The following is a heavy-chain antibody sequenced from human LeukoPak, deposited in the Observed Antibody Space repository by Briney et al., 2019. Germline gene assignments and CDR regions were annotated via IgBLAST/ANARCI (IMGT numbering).Heavy chain of an antibody. Sequence: ASVKVSCKASGYTFTSYYMHWVRQAPGQGLEWMGIINPSGGSTSYAQKFQGRVTMTRDTSTSTVYMGLSSLRSEDTAVYYCARPTYYYDSSGYYDYWGQGTLVTVSS. D-gene: IGHD3-22*01. CDR1: GYTFTSYY. V-gene: IGHV1-46*01. CDR2: INPSGGST. CDR3: ARPTYYYDSSGYYDY. J-gene: IGHJ4*02.